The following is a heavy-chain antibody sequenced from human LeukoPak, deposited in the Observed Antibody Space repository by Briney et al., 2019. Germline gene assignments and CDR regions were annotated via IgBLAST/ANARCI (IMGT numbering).Heavy chain of an antibody. V-gene: IGHV1-18*01. J-gene: IGHJ4*02. D-gene: IGHD3-3*01. CDR3: ARIPQGGWSGYYYFDY. CDR1: GYTFTTYV. Sequence: ASVKVSCKASGYTFTTYVINWVRQGPGQGLEWMGWISPYNGNTHYAEKLQGRVTMTTDTSTSTGYMELRSLTSEDTAVYYCARIPQGGWSGYYYFDYWGQGTLVTVSS. CDR2: ISPYNGNT.